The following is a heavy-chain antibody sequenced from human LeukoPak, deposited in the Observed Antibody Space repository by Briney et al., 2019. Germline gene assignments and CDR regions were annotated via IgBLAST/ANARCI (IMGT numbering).Heavy chain of an antibody. CDR3: ARHDFWSGYYKEAYYYYMDV. D-gene: IGHD3-3*01. CDR1: GGTFSSYA. Sequence: SVKVSCKASGGTFSSYAISWVRQAPGQGLEWMGGIIPVFGTANYAQKFQGRVTITTDESTSTAYMELSSLRSEDTAVYYCARHDFWSGYYKEAYYYYMDVWGKGTTVTVSS. CDR2: IIPVFGTA. V-gene: IGHV1-69*05. J-gene: IGHJ6*03.